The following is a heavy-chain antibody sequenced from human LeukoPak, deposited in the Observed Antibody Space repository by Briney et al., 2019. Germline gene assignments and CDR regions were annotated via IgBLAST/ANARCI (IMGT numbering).Heavy chain of an antibody. J-gene: IGHJ4*02. Sequence: PSETLSLTCTVSGGSISSFYGSWIRQPPGKGLEGIGYIYYSGSTNYNPSLKGRVTISVDTSKNQFSLKLSSATAADTAVYYCARSYDSSGYSSFWYWGQGTLVTVSS. CDR1: GGSISSFY. CDR2: IYYSGST. D-gene: IGHD3-22*01. CDR3: ARSYDSSGYSSFWY. V-gene: IGHV4-59*01.